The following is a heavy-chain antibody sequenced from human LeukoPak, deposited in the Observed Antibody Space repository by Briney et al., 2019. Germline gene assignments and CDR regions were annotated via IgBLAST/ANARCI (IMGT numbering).Heavy chain of an antibody. J-gene: IGHJ4*02. CDR2: IYTSGSA. V-gene: IGHV4-4*07. D-gene: IGHD6-13*01. CDR1: GDSISGSY. Sequence: IPSETLSLTCTVSGDSISGSYWSWIRQPAGKGLEWIGRIYTSGSANYNPSLKSRLTMSVDTSKNQFSLKLSSVTAADAAVYYCARDPYSSSWFFDYWGQGTLVTVSS. CDR3: ARDPYSSSWFFDY.